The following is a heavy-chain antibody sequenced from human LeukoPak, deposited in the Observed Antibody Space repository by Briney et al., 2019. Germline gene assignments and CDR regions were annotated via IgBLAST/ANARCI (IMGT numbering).Heavy chain of an antibody. CDR3: ASTHYDFWSGDYYYYYYMDV. Sequence: ASVKVSCKASGYTFTSYGISWVRQAPGQGLEWMGWISAYNGNTNYAQKLQGRVTMTTDTSTSTAYMELRSLRSDDTAVYYCASTHYDFWSGDYYYYYYMDVWGKGTTVTVSS. CDR1: GYTFTSYG. D-gene: IGHD3-3*01. CDR2: ISAYNGNT. J-gene: IGHJ6*03. V-gene: IGHV1-18*01.